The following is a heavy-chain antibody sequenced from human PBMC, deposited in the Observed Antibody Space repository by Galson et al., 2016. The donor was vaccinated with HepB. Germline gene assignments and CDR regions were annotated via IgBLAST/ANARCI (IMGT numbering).Heavy chain of an antibody. V-gene: IGHV3-66*01. J-gene: IGHJ6*02. Sequence: SLRLSCAASGFTVSSNYMNWVRQAPGKGLEWVSVIYRGDSTYYADSVKGRFTISRDDSKNTLYLQMNSLRAEDTAVYFCAREPGRIQLYLHSFGMDVWGQGTTVTVSS. D-gene: IGHD1-1*01. CDR1: GFTVSSNY. CDR3: AREPGRIQLYLHSFGMDV. CDR2: IYRGDST.